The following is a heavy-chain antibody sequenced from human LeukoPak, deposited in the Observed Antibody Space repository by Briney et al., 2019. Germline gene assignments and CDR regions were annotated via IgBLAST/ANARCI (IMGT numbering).Heavy chain of an antibody. CDR1: GGPISSGGYS. CDR2: IYHSGST. J-gene: IGHJ4*02. D-gene: IGHD3-16*01. CDR3: ARLWGGYFDY. V-gene: IGHV4-30-2*01. Sequence: SQTLSLTCAVSGGPISSGGYSWSWLRQPPGKGLEWIGYIYHSGSTYYNPSLKSRVTISVDRSKNQFSLKLSSVTAADTAVYYCARLWGGYFDYWGQGTLVTVSS.